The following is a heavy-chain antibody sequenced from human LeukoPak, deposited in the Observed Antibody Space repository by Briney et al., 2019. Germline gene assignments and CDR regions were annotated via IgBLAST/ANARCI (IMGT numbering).Heavy chain of an antibody. Sequence: GASVKVSCKASGFTFTSSAVQWVRQARGQRLEWIGWIVVGSGNTKCAQKFQERVTITRDMSTSTAYMELSSLRSEDTAVYYCAAAGIAAAGNDAFDIWGQGTRVTVSS. V-gene: IGHV1-58*01. J-gene: IGHJ3*02. CDR1: GFTFTSSA. CDR3: AAAGIAAAGNDAFDI. D-gene: IGHD6-13*01. CDR2: IVVGSGNT.